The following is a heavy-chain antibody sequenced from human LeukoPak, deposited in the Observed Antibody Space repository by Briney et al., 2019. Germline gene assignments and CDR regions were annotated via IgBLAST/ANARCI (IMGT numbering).Heavy chain of an antibody. Sequence: ASVKVCCKASGYTFTGYSMHWVRQAPGQGLEWMGWINPNSGGTNYAQKFQGRVTMTRDTSISTAYMELSRLRSDDTAVYYCARDTDFDWLLYYFDYWGQGTLVTVSS. D-gene: IGHD3-9*01. V-gene: IGHV1-2*02. J-gene: IGHJ4*02. CDR2: INPNSGGT. CDR1: GYTFTGYS. CDR3: ARDTDFDWLLYYFDY.